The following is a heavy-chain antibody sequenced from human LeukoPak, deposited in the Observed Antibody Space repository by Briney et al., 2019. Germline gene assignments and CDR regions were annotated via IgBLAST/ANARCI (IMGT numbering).Heavy chain of an antibody. J-gene: IGHJ2*01. CDR1: GGSISSSSYY. CDR2: IYYTRST. CDR3: ARGVTMIVVIIHDWYFDL. D-gene: IGHD3-22*01. Sequence: PSETLSLTCTVSGGSISSSSYYWGWIRQPPGKGLEWIGSIYYTRSTYYNPSLKSRVTISVDTSKNQFSLKLTSVTAADTAVYYCARGVTMIVVIIHDWYFDLWGRGTLVTVSS. V-gene: IGHV4-39*01.